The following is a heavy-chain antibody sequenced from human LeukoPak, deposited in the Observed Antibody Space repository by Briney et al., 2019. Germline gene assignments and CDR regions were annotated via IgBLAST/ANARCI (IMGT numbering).Heavy chain of an antibody. Sequence: SETLSLTCTVSGGSISSGGYYWSWIRQPPGKGLEWIGYIYHSGSTYYNPSLKSRGTISVDRSKNQFSLKLSSVTAADTAVYYCARVPNYGDHDYYFDYWGQGTLVTVSS. J-gene: IGHJ4*02. CDR1: GGSISSGGYY. CDR2: IYHSGST. V-gene: IGHV4-30-2*01. D-gene: IGHD4-17*01. CDR3: ARVPNYGDHDYYFDY.